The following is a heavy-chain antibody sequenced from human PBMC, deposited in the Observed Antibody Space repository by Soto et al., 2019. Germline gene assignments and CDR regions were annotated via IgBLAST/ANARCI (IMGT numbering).Heavy chain of an antibody. V-gene: IGHV1-8*01. CDR1: GYTFTSYD. CDR3: ARWGGSGIYYKDYYYYMDV. Sequence: QVQLVQSGAEVKKPGASVKVSCKASGYTFTSYDINWVRQATGQGLEWMGWMNPNSGNTGYAQKFQGRVTMTRNNSICTAYMELSSLRSEDTAVYYCARWGGSGIYYKDYYYYMDVWGKGTTVTVSS. J-gene: IGHJ6*03. D-gene: IGHD3-10*01. CDR2: MNPNSGNT.